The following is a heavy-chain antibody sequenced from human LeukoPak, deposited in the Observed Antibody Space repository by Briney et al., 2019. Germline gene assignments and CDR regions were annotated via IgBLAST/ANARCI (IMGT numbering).Heavy chain of an antibody. D-gene: IGHD6-6*01. Sequence: PGGSLRLSCAASGFTFSSYSMNWVRQAPGKGLEWVSSISSSSSYIYYADSVKGRFTISRDNAKNSLYLQMNSLRAEDTAVYYCARDSPKYSSSINWFDPWGQGTLVTVSS. CDR2: ISSSSSYI. J-gene: IGHJ5*02. V-gene: IGHV3-21*01. CDR3: ARDSPKYSSSINWFDP. CDR1: GFTFSSYS.